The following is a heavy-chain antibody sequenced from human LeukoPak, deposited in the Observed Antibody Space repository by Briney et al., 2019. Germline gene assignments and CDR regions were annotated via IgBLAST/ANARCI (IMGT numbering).Heavy chain of an antibody. CDR2: INWNGGST. D-gene: IGHD3-22*01. Sequence: TGGSLRLSCAASGFTFSSYSMNWVRQAPGKGLEWVSGINWNGGSTGYADSVKGRFTISRDNAKNSLYLQMNSLRAEDTALYHCARDWYNDDRSGHYLHAFDIWGQGTMVTVSS. V-gene: IGHV3-20*01. CDR1: GFTFSSYS. J-gene: IGHJ3*02. CDR3: ARDWYNDDRSGHYLHAFDI.